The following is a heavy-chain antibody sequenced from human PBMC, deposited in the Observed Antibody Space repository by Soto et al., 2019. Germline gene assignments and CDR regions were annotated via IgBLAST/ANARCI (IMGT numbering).Heavy chain of an antibody. V-gene: IGHV3-30*03. J-gene: IGHJ4*02. CDR2: ITYEGYTK. CDR3: ARDPEEYWSGYYKDYYFDY. CDR1: GFTFSNYG. D-gene: IGHD3-3*01. Sequence: GGSLRLSCAVSGFTFSNYGMHWVRQAPGRGLEWVAVITYEGYTKYYADSVKGRFTISRDSSTNMVYLQMNSLRTEDTAVYYCARDPEEYWSGYYKDYYFDYWGQGTLVTVSS.